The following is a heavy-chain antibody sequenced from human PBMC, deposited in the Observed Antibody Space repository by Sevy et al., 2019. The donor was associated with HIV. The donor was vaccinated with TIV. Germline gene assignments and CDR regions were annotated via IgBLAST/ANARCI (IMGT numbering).Heavy chain of an antibody. V-gene: IGHV1-2*02. CDR3: ARSIPTFGLAPVDI. J-gene: IGHJ3*02. CDR2: INPNSGDT. D-gene: IGHD2-21*01. CDR1: GYSFTVYY. Sequence: ASVKVSCKASGYSFTVYYMHWVRQAPGQGLEWMGWINPNSGDTHYAQRFQGRDTMTTDTSISTAYMELSRLRSDDTAIYYCARSIPTFGLAPVDIWGQGTTVTVSS.